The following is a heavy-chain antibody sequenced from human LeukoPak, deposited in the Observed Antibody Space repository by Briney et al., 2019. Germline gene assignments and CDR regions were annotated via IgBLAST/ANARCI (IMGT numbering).Heavy chain of an antibody. D-gene: IGHD2-21*02. CDR1: GFTFSTYW. Sequence: PGGSLRLSCAPSGFTFSTYWMGWVRQAPGKGLEWLANINQGGSEKYYVDSVKGRFTISRDNAKNSLFLQVNSLRAEDTAVYYCARDVGDLWGQGTLVTVSS. CDR2: INQGGSEK. CDR3: ARDVGDL. J-gene: IGHJ4*02. V-gene: IGHV3-7*01.